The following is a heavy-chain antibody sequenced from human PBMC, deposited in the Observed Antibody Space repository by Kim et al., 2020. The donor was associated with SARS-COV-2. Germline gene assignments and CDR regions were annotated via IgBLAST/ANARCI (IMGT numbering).Heavy chain of an antibody. J-gene: IGHJ2*01. D-gene: IGHD3-22*01. CDR3: ARQSGITMIVVVTRGY. V-gene: IGHV4-39*01. CDR1: GGSISSSSYY. Sequence: SGTLSLTCTVSGGSISSSSYYWGWIRQPPGKGLEWIGSIYYSGSTYYNPSLKSRVTISVDTSKNQFSLKLSSVTAADTAVYYCARQSGITMIVVVTRGY. CDR2: IYYSGST.